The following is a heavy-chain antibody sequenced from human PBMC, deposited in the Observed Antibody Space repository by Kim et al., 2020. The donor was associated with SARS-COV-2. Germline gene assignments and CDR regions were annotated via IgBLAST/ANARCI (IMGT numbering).Heavy chain of an antibody. V-gene: IGHV3-30*04. CDR1: GFTFSSYA. Sequence: GGSLRLSCAASGFTFSSYAMHWVRQAPGKGLEWVAVISYDGSNKYYADSVKGRFTISRDNSKNTLYLQMNSLRAEDTAVYYCARAQWLVHGPDYWGQGTLVTVSS. CDR2: ISYDGSNK. J-gene: IGHJ4*02. D-gene: IGHD6-19*01. CDR3: ARAQWLVHGPDY.